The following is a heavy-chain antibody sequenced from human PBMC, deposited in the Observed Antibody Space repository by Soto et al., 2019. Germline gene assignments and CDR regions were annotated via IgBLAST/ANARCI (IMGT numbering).Heavy chain of an antibody. D-gene: IGHD3-9*01. CDR2: FDPEDGET. J-gene: IGHJ4*02. CDR3: ATYYDILTGYPYYFDY. V-gene: IGHV1-24*01. CDR1: GYTLTELS. Sequence: ASVKVSYKVSGYTLTELSMHWVRQAPGKGLEWMGGFDPEDGETIYAQKFQGRVTMTEDTSTDTAYMELSSLRSEDTAVYYCATYYDILTGYPYYFDYWGQGTLVTVPQ.